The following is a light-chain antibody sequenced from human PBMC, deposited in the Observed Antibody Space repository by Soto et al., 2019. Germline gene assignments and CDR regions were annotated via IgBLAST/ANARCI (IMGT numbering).Light chain of an antibody. CDR3: SSYTSSNTVV. CDR1: SGDVGNYSR. CDR2: EVR. V-gene: IGLV2-18*02. J-gene: IGLJ2*01. Sequence: QSVLTQPPSVSGSPGQSVTISCTGTSGDVGNYSRVSWYQQPPGTAPKLMIYEVRSRPSGVPDRFSGSKSGSTASLTISGLQAEDEADYYCSSYTSSNTVVFGGGTKVTVL.